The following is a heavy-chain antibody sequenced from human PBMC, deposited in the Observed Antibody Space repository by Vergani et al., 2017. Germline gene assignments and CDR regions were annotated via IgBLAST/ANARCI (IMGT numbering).Heavy chain of an antibody. CDR2: INHSGST. CDR3: ARGGRWLQLRGPRALYYFDY. V-gene: IGHV4-39*07. D-gene: IGHD5-24*01. Sequence: QLQLQESGPGLVKPSETLSLTCTVSGGSISSSSYYWGWIRQPPGKGLEWIGEINHSGSTNYNPSLKSRVTISVDTSKNQFSLKLSSVTAADTAVYYCARGGRWLQLRGPRALYYFDYWGQGTLVTVSS. CDR1: GGSISSSSYY. J-gene: IGHJ4*02.